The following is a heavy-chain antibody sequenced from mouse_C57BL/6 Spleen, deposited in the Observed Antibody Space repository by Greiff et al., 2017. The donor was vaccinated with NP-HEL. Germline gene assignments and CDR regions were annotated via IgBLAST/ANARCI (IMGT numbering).Heavy chain of an antibody. CDR1: GYAFTNYL. J-gene: IGHJ4*01. Sequence: LQESGAELVRPGTSVKVSCKASGYAFTNYLIEWVKQRPGQGLEWIGVINPGSGGTNYNEKFKGKATLTADKSSSTAYMQLSSLTSEDSAVYFCARSGSYYGSRGYAMDYWGQGTSVTVSS. D-gene: IGHD1-1*01. CDR3: ARSGSYYGSRGYAMDY. CDR2: INPGSGGT. V-gene: IGHV1-54*01.